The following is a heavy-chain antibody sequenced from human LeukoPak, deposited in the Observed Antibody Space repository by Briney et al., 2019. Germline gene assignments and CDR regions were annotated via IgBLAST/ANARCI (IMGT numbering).Heavy chain of an antibody. Sequence: GGSLRLSCAASGFTFSSYAMSWVRQAPGKGLELVSAIGGSGGSTYYADSVKGRFTIARDNSENTLYLQMNSLRAEDTAEYYCAKSRNTGYSLFDYWGQGTLVTVSS. V-gene: IGHV3-23*01. CDR3: AKSRNTGYSLFDY. D-gene: IGHD3-9*01. CDR1: GFTFSSYA. CDR2: IGGSGGST. J-gene: IGHJ4*02.